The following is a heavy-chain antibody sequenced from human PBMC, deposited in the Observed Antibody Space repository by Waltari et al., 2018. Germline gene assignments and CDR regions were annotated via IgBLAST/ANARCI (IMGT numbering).Heavy chain of an antibody. J-gene: IGHJ5*02. CDR3: ARGYDGTTSS. V-gene: IGHV1-69*01. CDR1: GGTFSSYA. CDR2: IIPIFGTT. Sequence: QVQLVQSGAEVKKPGSSVKVSCKASGGTFSSYAISWVRQAPGQGLEWMGGIIPIFGTTIYAQKFQGRVTITAHEATTTVYMELISLRSEDTAVYYCARGYDGTTSSWGQGTLVTVSS. D-gene: IGHD1-7*01.